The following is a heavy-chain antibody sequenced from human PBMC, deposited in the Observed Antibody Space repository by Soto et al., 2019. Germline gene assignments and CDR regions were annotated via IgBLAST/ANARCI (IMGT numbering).Heavy chain of an antibody. CDR1: CPTYTGYG. J-gene: IGHJ6*02. CDR3: ARDRQWPHGVDYYGMDV. Sequence: ASVKVSFKAACPTYTGYGVSWVRPAPGKGLEWMGWISAYNGNANYAQKLQGRVTMTRDTSTSTVYMELSSLRSEDTAVYYCARDRQWPHGVDYYGMDVWGQGTTVNLSS. CDR2: ISAYNGNA. V-gene: IGHV1-18*04. D-gene: IGHD6-19*01.